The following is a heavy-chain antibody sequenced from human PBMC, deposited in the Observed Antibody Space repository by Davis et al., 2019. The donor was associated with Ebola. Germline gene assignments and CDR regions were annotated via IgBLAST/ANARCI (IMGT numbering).Heavy chain of an antibody. CDR2: ISSSSSTI. Sequence: GESLKISCAASEFTFSSYSMNWVRQAPGKGLEWVSYISSSSSTIYYADSVKGRFTISRDNAKNSLYLQMNSLRAEDTAVYYCARGITIFGVVIMFDPWGQGTLVTVSS. CDR1: EFTFSSYS. J-gene: IGHJ5*02. D-gene: IGHD3-3*01. V-gene: IGHV3-48*04. CDR3: ARGITIFGVVIMFDP.